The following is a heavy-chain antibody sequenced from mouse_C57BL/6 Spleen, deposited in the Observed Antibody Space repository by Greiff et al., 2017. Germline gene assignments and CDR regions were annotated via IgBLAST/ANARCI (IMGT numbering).Heavy chain of an antibody. CDR2: IYPGDGDT. CDR3: ARDGYGSSYRYFDY. D-gene: IGHD1-1*01. CDR1: GYAFSSYW. Sequence: VKLQESGAELVKPGASVKISCKASGYAFSSYWMNWVKQRPGKGLEWIGQIYPGDGDTNYNGKFKGKATLTADKSSSTAYMQLSSLTSEDSAVYFCARDGYGSSYRYFDYWGQGTTLTVSS. J-gene: IGHJ2*01. V-gene: IGHV1-80*01.